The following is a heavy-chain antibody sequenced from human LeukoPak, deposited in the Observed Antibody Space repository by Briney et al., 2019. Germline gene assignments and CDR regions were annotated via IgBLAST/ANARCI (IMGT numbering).Heavy chain of an antibody. J-gene: IGHJ4*02. Sequence: PSGTLSLPCAVSGASFYSDDQYWNWTRQSPGKGLEWNGSIHASGMLYSNPSLESRVTMSRDTSKNQFSLNLNSVTAADTAVYFCSRGLDIRKLGYWGQGILVTVSS. D-gene: IGHD2-2*03. CDR2: IHASGML. CDR3: SRGLDIRKLGY. V-gene: IGHV4-31*11. CDR1: GASFYSDDQY.